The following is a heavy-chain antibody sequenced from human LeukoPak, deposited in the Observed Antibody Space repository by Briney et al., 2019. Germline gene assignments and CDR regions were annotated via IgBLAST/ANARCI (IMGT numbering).Heavy chain of an antibody. CDR3: ARDHYYDGRGRFDP. J-gene: IGHJ5*02. V-gene: IGHV4-39*07. Sequence: SETLSLTCSVSGGSVTSGIYHWGWIRQPPGKGLEWIGSVYFDGGTHYNPSLQSRVTISVDTSKNQFSLRLSSVTAADTALYYCARDHYYDGRGRFDPWGQRTLVTVSS. CDR2: VYFDGGT. D-gene: IGHD3-16*01. CDR1: GGSVTSGIYH.